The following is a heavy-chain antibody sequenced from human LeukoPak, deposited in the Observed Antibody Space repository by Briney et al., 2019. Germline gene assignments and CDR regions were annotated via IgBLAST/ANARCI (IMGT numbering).Heavy chain of an antibody. J-gene: IGHJ4*02. Sequence: PGGSLRLSCAASGFIFSNNGMTWVRQAPGKGMEWVTGISDGGDTTYDAGSVKGRFTVSRDNSKNILYLQMNSLRAEDTAIYYCAKTQGFFDHWGQGSLVTVSS. CDR3: AKTQGFFDH. CDR1: GFIFSNNG. CDR2: ISDGGDTT. V-gene: IGHV3-23*01.